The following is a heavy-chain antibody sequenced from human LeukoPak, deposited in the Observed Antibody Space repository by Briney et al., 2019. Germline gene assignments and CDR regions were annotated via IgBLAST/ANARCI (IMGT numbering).Heavy chain of an antibody. Sequence: ASVKVSCKASGYTFTSYGISWVRQAPGQGLEWMGWISAYNGNTNYAQKLQGRVTMTTDTSTSTAYMELRSLRSDDTAVYYCARDRSEYSSSWPDAYWGQGTLVTVSS. D-gene: IGHD6-13*01. CDR1: GYTFTSYG. CDR3: ARDRSEYSSSWPDAY. CDR2: ISAYNGNT. V-gene: IGHV1-18*01. J-gene: IGHJ4*02.